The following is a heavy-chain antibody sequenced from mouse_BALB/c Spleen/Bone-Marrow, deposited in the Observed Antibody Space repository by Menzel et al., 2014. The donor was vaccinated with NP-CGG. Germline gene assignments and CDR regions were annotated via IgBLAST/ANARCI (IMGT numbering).Heavy chain of an antibody. J-gene: IGHJ4*01. Sequence: QLQQSGPELVKPGASVKMSCRASGYTFPSYVMHWVKQKPGQGLEWIGYINPYNDNTKYNEKFKGKATLTSDKSSPTAQMELSALPSEDSAAHSCARQPDYAMDYWGQRSSVTVSS. CDR1: GYTFPSYV. V-gene: IGHV1-14*01. CDR2: INPYNDNT. CDR3: ARQPDYAMDY.